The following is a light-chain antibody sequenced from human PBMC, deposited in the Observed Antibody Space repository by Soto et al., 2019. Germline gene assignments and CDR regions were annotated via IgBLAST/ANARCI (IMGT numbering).Light chain of an antibody. CDR2: GAS. Sequence: EIVLTQSPGTLSLSPGERATLSCGASQSVTSSLAWYQQKPGQAPRLLIYGASSRATGIPDRFSGSGSGTDFTLTISRLEPEDVAVYYCQLYGSSLTFGGGTKVEIK. CDR3: QLYGSSLT. J-gene: IGKJ4*01. CDR1: QSVTSS. V-gene: IGKV3-20*01.